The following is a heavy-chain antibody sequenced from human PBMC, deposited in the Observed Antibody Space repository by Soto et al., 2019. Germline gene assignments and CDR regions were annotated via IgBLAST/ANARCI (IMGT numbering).Heavy chain of an antibody. CDR1: GFTFSSYG. CDR2: ISHDGSNK. CDR3: AKDLFYDSSGSLGY. Sequence: QVQLVESGGGVVQPGRSLRLSCAASGFTFSSYGMHWVRQAPGKGLEWVAVISHDGSNKYYADSVKGRFTISRDNSKNTLYLQMNSLRAEDTAVYYCAKDLFYDSSGSLGYWGQGTLVTVSS. V-gene: IGHV3-30*18. D-gene: IGHD3-22*01. J-gene: IGHJ4*02.